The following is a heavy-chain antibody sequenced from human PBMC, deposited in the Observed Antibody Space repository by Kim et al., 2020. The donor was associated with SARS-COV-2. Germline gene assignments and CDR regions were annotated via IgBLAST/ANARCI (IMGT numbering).Heavy chain of an antibody. CDR3: ARVLFTYGGDAFDI. V-gene: IGHV4-59*13. CDR1: GGSISSYY. CDR2: IYYSGST. Sequence: SETLSLTCNVSGGSISSYYWSWIRQPPGKGLEWIGYIYYSGSTNYNPSLKSRVTISVDTSKNQFSLKLSSVTAADTAVYYCARVLFTYGGDAFDIWGQGTMVTVSS. J-gene: IGHJ3*02. D-gene: IGHD2-21*01.